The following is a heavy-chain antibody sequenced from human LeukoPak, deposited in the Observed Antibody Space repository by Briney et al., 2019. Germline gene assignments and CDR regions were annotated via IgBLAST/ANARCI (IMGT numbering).Heavy chain of an antibody. J-gene: IGHJ4*02. CDR1: GGPISRYY. V-gene: IGHV4-4*07. CDR2: IYNSGST. CDR3: ARDLDYYDSSGYYHTYTDY. Sequence: PWGTLSLLRTVSGGPISRYYWSWMREPAGKGLECSGRIYNSGSTNYTPSLKSRVTMSVDTSKNQFSLKLSSVTAADTAVYYCARDLDYYDSSGYYHTYTDYWGQGTLVTVSS. D-gene: IGHD3-22*01.